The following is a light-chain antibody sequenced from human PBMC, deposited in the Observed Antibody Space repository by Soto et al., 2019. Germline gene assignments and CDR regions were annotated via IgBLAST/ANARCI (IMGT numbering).Light chain of an antibody. CDR3: QQSYNSPQT. CDR1: QDIRTY. Sequence: DIKMTQSPPSLSASVGDRVIITCQASQDIRTYLNWYQLKPGKPPRLLIYAASSLQSGVPSRFSGSGSGTDFTLTISSLQPEDFATYSCQQSYNSPQTFGRGTKVDI. J-gene: IGKJ1*01. CDR2: AAS. V-gene: IGKV1-39*01.